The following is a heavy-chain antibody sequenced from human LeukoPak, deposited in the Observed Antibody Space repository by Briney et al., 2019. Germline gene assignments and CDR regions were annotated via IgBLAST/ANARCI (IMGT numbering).Heavy chain of an antibody. J-gene: IGHJ4*02. CDR1: GFTFSSFE. CDR2: ISTSGSTK. Sequence: GGSLRLSCAASGFTFSSFEMNWVRQAPGRGLEWLSHISTSGSTKYYANSVKGRFTISRDNAQNSLYLQMNSLRAEDRAVYYCASGGPVDYLGQGTLVTVSS. V-gene: IGHV3-48*01. CDR3: ASGGPVDY.